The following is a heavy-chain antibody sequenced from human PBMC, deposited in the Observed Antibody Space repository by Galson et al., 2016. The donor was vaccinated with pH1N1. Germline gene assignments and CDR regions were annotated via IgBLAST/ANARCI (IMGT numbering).Heavy chain of an antibody. Sequence: ETLSLTCTVYGGSFSDYYWSWIRQPPGKGLEWIGEVNPSGSTIYNPSLNSRVIISADTSRNQFSLKLTSVTASDTAVYFCARVDFGGKLGDWGQGTQVTVSS. V-gene: IGHV4-34*01. CDR2: VNPSGST. CDR1: GGSFSDYY. D-gene: IGHD3-10*01. J-gene: IGHJ4*02. CDR3: ARVDFGGKLGD.